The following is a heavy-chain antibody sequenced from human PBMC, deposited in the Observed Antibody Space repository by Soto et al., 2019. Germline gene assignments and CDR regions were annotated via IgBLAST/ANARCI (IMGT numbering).Heavy chain of an antibody. D-gene: IGHD6-6*01. CDR3: TRLASQYSSSSPDY. J-gene: IGHJ4*02. Sequence: EVQLVESGGGLVQPGGSLKRSCAASGFTFSGSAMHWVRQASGKGLEWVGRIRSKANSYATAYAASVKGRFTISRDDSKNTAYLQMNSLKTEDTAVYYCTRLASQYSSSSPDYWGQGTLVTVSS. CDR2: IRSKANSYAT. CDR1: GFTFSGSA. V-gene: IGHV3-73*02.